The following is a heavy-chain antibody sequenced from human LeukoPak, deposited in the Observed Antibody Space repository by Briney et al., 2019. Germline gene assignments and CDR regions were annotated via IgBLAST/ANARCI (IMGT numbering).Heavy chain of an antibody. CDR1: GYTFTGYY. CDR2: INPNSGGT. D-gene: IGHD6-13*01. J-gene: IGHJ4*02. CDR3: ASYSPSVSSSFDY. V-gene: IGHV1-2*02. Sequence: GASVKVSCKASGYTFTGYYMHWVRQAPGQGLEWMGWINPNSGGTNYAQKFQGRVTMTRDTSISTAYMELSRLRSDDTAVYYCASYSPSVSSSFDYWGQGTLVTVSS.